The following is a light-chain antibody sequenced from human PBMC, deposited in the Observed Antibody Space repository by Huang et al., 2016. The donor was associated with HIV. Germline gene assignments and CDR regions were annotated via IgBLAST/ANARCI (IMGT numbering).Light chain of an antibody. Sequence: EIVLTQSPGTLSLSPGEIATLSCRANESVGSTSLGRYQQQPGQAPRLLIYGYASRATGIPDRFSGSGAGTDFTLTISRLEPEDFAVYYCHQFVDSPWTFGQGTKVEI. J-gene: IGKJ1*01. CDR2: GYA. CDR3: HQFVDSPWT. V-gene: IGKV3-20*01. CDR1: ESVGSTS.